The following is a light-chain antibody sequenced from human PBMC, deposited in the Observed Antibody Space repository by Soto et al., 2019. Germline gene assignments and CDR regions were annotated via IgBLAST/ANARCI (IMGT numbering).Light chain of an antibody. CDR2: AAS. CDR3: QQSYSTLSYT. CDR1: QSISSY. J-gene: IGKJ2*01. V-gene: IGKV1-39*01. Sequence: DIQMTQSPSSLSASVGDRVTITCRASQSISSYLNWYQQKPGKAPKLLIYAASSLQSGVPSRFSGRGSGTDFTLTISSLHPEDFATYYCQQSYSTLSYTFGQGTKLEIK.